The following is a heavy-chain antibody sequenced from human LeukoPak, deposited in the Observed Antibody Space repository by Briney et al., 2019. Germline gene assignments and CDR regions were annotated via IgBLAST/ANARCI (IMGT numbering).Heavy chain of an antibody. J-gene: IGHJ4*02. CDR3: ARGYYYDSSGLDY. D-gene: IGHD3-22*01. CDR2: INSDGSST. V-gene: IGHV3-74*01. CDR1: GFSFSNYW. Sequence: PGGSLRLSCAAPGFSFSNYWMHWVRQAPGKGLVWVSRINSDGSSTGYADSVKGRFTISRDNAKNTLYVQMNSLRAEDTAVYYCARGYYYDSSGLDYWGQGTLVAVSS.